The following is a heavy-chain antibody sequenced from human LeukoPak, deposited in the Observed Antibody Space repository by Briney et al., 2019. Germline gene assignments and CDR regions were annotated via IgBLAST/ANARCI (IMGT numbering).Heavy chain of an antibody. V-gene: IGHV1-69*13. J-gene: IGHJ4*02. CDR2: IIPIFGTA. D-gene: IGHD3-9*01. Sequence: SVKVSCKASGGTFSSYAISWVRQAPGQGLEWMGGIIPIFGTANYAQKFQGRVTITADESTSTAYMELSSLRSEDTAVYYFARSEANDILTGLFPFDYWGQGTLVTVSS. CDR3: ARSEANDILTGLFPFDY. CDR1: GGTFSSYA.